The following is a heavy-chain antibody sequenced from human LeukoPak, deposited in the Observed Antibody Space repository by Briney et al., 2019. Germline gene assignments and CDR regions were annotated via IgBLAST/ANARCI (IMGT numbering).Heavy chain of an antibody. CDR3: ARGASWYIY. CDR2: ITQDGSGR. J-gene: IGHJ4*02. CDR1: GCTFSSYW. Sequence: GGSLRLSCAASGCTFSSYWMSWVRQPPGKGPEWVANITQDGSGRFYVDSVKGRFTISRDNAKNSLYLQMNSLRAEDTAVYYCARGASWYIYWGQGTLVTVSS. D-gene: IGHD6-13*01. V-gene: IGHV3-7*04.